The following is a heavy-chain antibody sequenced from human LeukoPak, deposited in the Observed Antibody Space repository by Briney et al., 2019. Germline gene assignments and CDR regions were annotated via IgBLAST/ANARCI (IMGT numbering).Heavy chain of an antibody. V-gene: IGHV3-66*02. J-gene: IGHJ4*02. CDR2: IYSGGST. CDR1: GFTVSSNY. Sequence: GGSLRLSSAASGFTVSSNYMSWVHQVPGKGLEWVSVIYSGGSTYYADSVKGRFTISRDNSKNTLYLQMNSLRAEDTAVYYCARHSSSSEFDYWGQGTLVTVSS. D-gene: IGHD6-6*01. CDR3: ARHSSSSEFDY.